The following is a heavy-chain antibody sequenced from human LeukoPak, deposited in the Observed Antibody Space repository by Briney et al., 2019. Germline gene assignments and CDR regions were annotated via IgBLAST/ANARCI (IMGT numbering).Heavy chain of an antibody. CDR3: AGGNYYGSGSYPVLNDY. Sequence: SETLCLTCTVSGGSISSGGYYWSCIRQHPGKGLEWIGYIYYSGSTYYNPSLKIRVTISVDTSKNQFSLKLGSVTAADTAVYYCAGGNYYGSGSYPVLNDYRGPGNLVTVSS. CDR1: GGSISSGGYY. V-gene: IGHV4-31*03. CDR2: IYYSGST. J-gene: IGHJ4*02. D-gene: IGHD3-10*01.